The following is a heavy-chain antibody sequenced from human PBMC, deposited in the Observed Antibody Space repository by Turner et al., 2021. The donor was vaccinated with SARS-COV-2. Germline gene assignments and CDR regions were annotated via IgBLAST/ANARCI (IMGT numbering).Heavy chain of an antibody. CDR2: INHRGDT. CDR1: GGSFSAYW. Sequence: QLQLQQWGTGLLKPSETLSLTCAVHGGSFSAYWWTWIGQPPGKGQEWIGEINHRGDTNYNPSLKSRVTISEDTSKSQFYLKLSCVTAADTAEYYCAKRRGYCGSTGCNYGMDVWGQGTTVTVSS. V-gene: IGHV4-34*01. CDR3: AKRRGYCGSTGCNYGMDV. J-gene: IGHJ6*02. D-gene: IGHD2-2*01.